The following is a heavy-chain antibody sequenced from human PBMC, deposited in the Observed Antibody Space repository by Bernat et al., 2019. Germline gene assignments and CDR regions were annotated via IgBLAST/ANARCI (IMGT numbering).Heavy chain of an antibody. J-gene: IGHJ6*02. Sequence: EVQLVESGGGLVQPGGSLRLSCAASGFTFSSYWMHWVRQAPGKGLVWVSRINSAGSSTSYADSVKGRFTISRDNAKNTLYLQMNSLRAEDTAVYYCARPLVITSYYYYGMDVWGQGTTVTVSS. V-gene: IGHV3-74*01. CDR2: INSAGSST. CDR3: ARPLVITSYYYYGMDV. CDR1: GFTFSSYW. D-gene: IGHD1-14*01.